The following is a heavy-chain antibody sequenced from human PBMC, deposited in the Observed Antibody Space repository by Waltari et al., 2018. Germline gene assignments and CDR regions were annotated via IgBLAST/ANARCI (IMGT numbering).Heavy chain of an antibody. CDR3: ARTLGDYVWGSYRLDAFDI. V-gene: IGHV4-38-2*01. CDR1: GYSISSGYY. D-gene: IGHD3-16*02. J-gene: IGHJ3*02. CDR2: IYHSGST. Sequence: QVQLQASGPGLVKPSETLSLTCAVSGYSISSGYYWVWIRQPPGKGLEWIVIIYHSGSTYYNPSLKSRVTISVDTSKNQFSLKLSSVTAADTAVYYCARTLGDYVWGSYRLDAFDIWGQGTMVTVSS.